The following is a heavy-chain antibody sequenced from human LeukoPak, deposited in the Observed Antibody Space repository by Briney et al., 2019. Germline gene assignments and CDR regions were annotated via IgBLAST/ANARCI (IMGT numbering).Heavy chain of an antibody. CDR1: GGSISSGGYY. V-gene: IGHV4-31*03. J-gene: IGHJ4*02. Sequence: ASQTLSLTCTVSGGSISSGGYYWSWIRQHPGKGLEWIGYIYYSGSTYYNPSLKSRVTISVDTSKNQFSLKLSSVTAADTAVYYCARHAASIAVAGRYFDYWGQGTLVTVSS. D-gene: IGHD6-19*01. CDR3: ARHAASIAVAGRYFDY. CDR2: IYYSGST.